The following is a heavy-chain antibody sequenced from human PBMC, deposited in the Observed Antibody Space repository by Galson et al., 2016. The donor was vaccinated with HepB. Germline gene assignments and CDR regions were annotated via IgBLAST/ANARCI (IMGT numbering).Heavy chain of an antibody. V-gene: IGHV1-46*01. D-gene: IGHD3-10*01. Sequence: SVKVSCKASGYSLTDYWMHWVRQAPGQGLEWLAIINPGSDNRFYAQKFQGRITMTTDTSTGTVNMELKSLTFENTAMYYCARGPMAHYYGMDVWGQGTTVTVAS. CDR3: ARGPMAHYYGMDV. CDR1: GYSLTDYW. CDR2: INPGSDNR. J-gene: IGHJ6*02.